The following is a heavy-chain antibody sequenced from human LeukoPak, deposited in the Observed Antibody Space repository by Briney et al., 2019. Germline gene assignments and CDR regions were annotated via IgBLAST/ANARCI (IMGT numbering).Heavy chain of an antibody. J-gene: IGHJ4*02. CDR1: GFTFSSYW. V-gene: IGHV3-7*04. CDR2: IKQDGSEK. CDR3: ARVYCSSTSCYDFFDY. Sequence: GGSLRLSCAASGFTFSSYWMSWVRQAPGNGLEWVANIKQDGSEKYYVDSVKGRFTISRDNAKNSLYLQMNSLRAEDTAVYYCARVYCSSTSCYDFFDYWGQGTLVTVSS. D-gene: IGHD2-2*01.